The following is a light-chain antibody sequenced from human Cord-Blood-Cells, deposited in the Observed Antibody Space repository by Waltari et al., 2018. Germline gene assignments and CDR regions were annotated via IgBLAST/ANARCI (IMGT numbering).Light chain of an antibody. CDR3: QQYYSTPWT. V-gene: IGKV4-1*01. CDR2: WAS. Sequence: DIVMTQSPDSLAVSLGERATINCKSSQSVLYSSNDKNYLAWYQQKPGQPPKLRIYWASTRGSGVPDRFSGSGSGTDFTLTISSLQAEDVAVYYCQQYYSTPWTFGQGTKVEIK. J-gene: IGKJ1*01. CDR1: QSVLYSSNDKNY.